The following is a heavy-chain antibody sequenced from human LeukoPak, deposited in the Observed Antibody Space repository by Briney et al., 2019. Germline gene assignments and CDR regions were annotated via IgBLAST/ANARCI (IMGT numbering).Heavy chain of an antibody. J-gene: IGHJ4*02. V-gene: IGHV3-23*01. CDR3: AKERPTRRYCSGGSCYSRYFDY. D-gene: IGHD2-15*01. CDR1: GFTFSSYG. Sequence: GGTVRLSCAASGFTFSSYGMSWVRQAPGKGLEWVSAISGSGGSTYYTDSVKGRFTISRDNSKNTLYLQMNSLRAEDTAVHYCAKERPTRRYCSGGSCYSRYFDYWGQGTLVTVSS. CDR2: ISGSGGST.